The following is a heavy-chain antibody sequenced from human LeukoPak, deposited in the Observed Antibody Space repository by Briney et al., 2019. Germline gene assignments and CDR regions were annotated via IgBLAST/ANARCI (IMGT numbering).Heavy chain of an antibody. D-gene: IGHD3-9*01. Sequence: ASETLSLTCAVYGGSFSGYYWSWICQPPGKGLEWLGEINHSGSTNYNPSLKSRVTISVATSKNQFSLKLSSVTAADTAVYYCARGHPKYYDILTGYYKCYYFDYWGQGTLVTVSS. CDR2: INHSGST. CDR3: ARGHPKYYDILTGYYKCYYFDY. V-gene: IGHV4-34*01. CDR1: GGSFSGYY. J-gene: IGHJ4*02.